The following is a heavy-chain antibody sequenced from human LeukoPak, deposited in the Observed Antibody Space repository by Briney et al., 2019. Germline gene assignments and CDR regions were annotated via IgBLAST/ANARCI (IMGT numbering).Heavy chain of an antibody. CDR2: IIPIFGTA. Sequence: SVKVSCKASGGTFSSYAISWVRQAPGQGLEWMGGIIPIFGTANYAQKFQGRVTITTDESTSTAYMELSSLRSEDTAVYYCAREVAANDYYYYYMDVWGKGTTVTVSS. V-gene: IGHV1-69*05. D-gene: IGHD1-26*01. J-gene: IGHJ6*03. CDR3: AREVAANDYYYYYMDV. CDR1: GGTFSSYA.